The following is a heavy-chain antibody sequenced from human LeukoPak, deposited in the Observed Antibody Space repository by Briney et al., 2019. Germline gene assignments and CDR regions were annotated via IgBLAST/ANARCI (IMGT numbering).Heavy chain of an antibody. CDR2: INHSGSS. D-gene: IGHD6-6*01. Sequence: PSETLSLTCAVYGGSFSGYYWSWIRQPPGKGLEWIGEINHSGSSNYNPSLKSRVTISVDTSKNQFSLKLSSVTAADTAVYYCARGSAPRYYYSYYMDVWGKGTTVTVSS. CDR1: GGSFSGYY. V-gene: IGHV4-34*01. CDR3: ARGSAPRYYYSYYMDV. J-gene: IGHJ6*03.